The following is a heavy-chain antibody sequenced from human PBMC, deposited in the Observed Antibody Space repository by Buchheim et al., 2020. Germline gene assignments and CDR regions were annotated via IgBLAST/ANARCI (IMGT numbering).Heavy chain of an antibody. CDR3: AKGYSSSWRFGFDYNWFDP. D-gene: IGHD6-13*01. CDR2: ISYDGSNK. V-gene: IGHV3-30*18. Sequence: QVQLVESGGGVVQPGRSLRLSCAASGFTFSSYGMHWVRQAPGKGLEWVAVISYDGSNKYYADSVKGRFTISRDNSKNTLYLQMNSLRAEDTAVYYCAKGYSSSWRFGFDYNWFDPWGQGTL. CDR1: GFTFSSYG. J-gene: IGHJ5*02.